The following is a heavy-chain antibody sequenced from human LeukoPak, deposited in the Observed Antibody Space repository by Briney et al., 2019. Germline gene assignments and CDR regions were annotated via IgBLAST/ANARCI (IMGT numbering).Heavy chain of an antibody. D-gene: IGHD6-19*01. CDR1: GFTFGGYA. CDR2: VRSKAYGGTT. CDR3: TRVPYSSGWYDYFDY. Sequence: GGSLRLSCTASGFTFGGYAMSWGRQAPGKGLGWVGFVRSKAYGGTTEYAASVKGRFTISRDDSKSIAYLQMNSLKTEDTAVYYCTRVPYSSGWYDYFDYWGQGTLVTVSS. V-gene: IGHV3-49*04. J-gene: IGHJ4*02.